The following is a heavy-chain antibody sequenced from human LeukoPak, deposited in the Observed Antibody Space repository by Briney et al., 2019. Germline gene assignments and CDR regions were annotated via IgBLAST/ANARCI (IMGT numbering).Heavy chain of an antibody. D-gene: IGHD6-6*01. V-gene: IGHV4-4*07. CDR2: IFASGRI. J-gene: IGHJ6*02. CDR1: GGSLNTYY. CDR3: ARGGSGAPRPGPYYFYGMDV. Sequence: SETLSLTCTVSGGSLNTYYWSWIRQPAGKGLEWIGRIFASGRIIYNPSLKSRVTMSVDTSKNQFSLNLSSVTAADTAVYYCARGGSGAPRPGPYYFYGMDVWGQGATVTVSS.